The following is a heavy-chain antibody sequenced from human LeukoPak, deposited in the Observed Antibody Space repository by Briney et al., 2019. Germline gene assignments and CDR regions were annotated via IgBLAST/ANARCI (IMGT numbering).Heavy chain of an antibody. CDR1: GFTFSSYG. CDR2: ISYDGSNK. CDR3: AKDSSYGYDYFDY. J-gene: IGHJ4*02. D-gene: IGHD5-18*01. Sequence: PGGSLRLSCAASGFTFSSYGMHWVRQAPGKGLEWVAVISYDGSNKYYADSVKGRFTISRDNSKNTLYLQMNSLRAEDTAVYYCAKDSSYGYDYFDYWGQGTLVTVSS. V-gene: IGHV3-30*18.